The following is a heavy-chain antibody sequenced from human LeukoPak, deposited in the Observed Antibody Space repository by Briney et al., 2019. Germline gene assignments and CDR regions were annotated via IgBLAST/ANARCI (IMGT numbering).Heavy chain of an antibody. J-gene: IGHJ4*02. CDR2: INHSGST. Sequence: SETLSLTCAVYGGSFSGYYWSWIRQPPGKGLEWIGEINHSGSTNYNPSLKSRVTISVDTSKNQFSLKLSSVTAADTAVYYCARGASFWSGYYTALFDYWGQGTLVTVSS. CDR1: GGSFSGYY. D-gene: IGHD3-3*01. V-gene: IGHV4-34*01. CDR3: ARGASFWSGYYTALFDY.